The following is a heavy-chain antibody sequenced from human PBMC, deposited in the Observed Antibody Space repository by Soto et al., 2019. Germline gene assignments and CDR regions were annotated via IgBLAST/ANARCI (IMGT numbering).Heavy chain of an antibody. Sequence: PSETLSLTCAVYGGSFSGYYWSWIRQPPGKGLEWIGEINHSGSTNYNPSLKSRVTISVDTSKNQFSLKLSSVTAADTAVYYCARSYCSSTSCYMRLAFDYWGQGTLVTVSS. CDR2: INHSGST. D-gene: IGHD2-2*02. CDR3: ARSYCSSTSCYMRLAFDY. CDR1: GGSFSGYY. J-gene: IGHJ4*02. V-gene: IGHV4-34*01.